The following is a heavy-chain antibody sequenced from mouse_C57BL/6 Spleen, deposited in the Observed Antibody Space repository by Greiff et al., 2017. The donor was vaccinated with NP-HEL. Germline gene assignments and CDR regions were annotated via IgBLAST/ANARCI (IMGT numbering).Heavy chain of an antibody. CDR3: ARGEAYDGDFAY. J-gene: IGHJ3*01. CDR1: GYAFSSYW. Sequence: QVQLQQSGAELVKPGASVKISCKASGYAFSSYWMNWVKQRPGKGLEWIGQIYPGDGDTNYNGKFKGKATLTADKSSSTAYMQLSSLTSEDSAVYFCARGEAYDGDFAYWGQGTLVTVSA. V-gene: IGHV1-80*01. D-gene: IGHD2-12*01. CDR2: IYPGDGDT.